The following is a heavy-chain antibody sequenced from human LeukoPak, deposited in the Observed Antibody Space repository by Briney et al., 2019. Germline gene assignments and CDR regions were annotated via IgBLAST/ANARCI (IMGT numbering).Heavy chain of an antibody. Sequence: SETLSLTCTVSGGSISSSSYYWGWIRQPPGKGLEWIGSIYYSGSTYYNPSLKSRVTISADTSKNQLSLKLSSVTAADTAVYYCASTYSRSYLHYYYYMDVWGKGTTVTISS. CDR3: ASTYSRSYLHYYYYMDV. V-gene: IGHV4-39*01. D-gene: IGHD6-6*01. CDR1: GGSISSSSYY. CDR2: IYYSGST. J-gene: IGHJ6*03.